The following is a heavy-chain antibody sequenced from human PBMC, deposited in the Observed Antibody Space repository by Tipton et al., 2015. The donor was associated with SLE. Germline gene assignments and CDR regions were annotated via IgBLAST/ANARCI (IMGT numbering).Heavy chain of an antibody. V-gene: IGHV3-23*03. Sequence: SLRLSCAASGFSFISYAMNWVRQAPGKGLERVSLIYSAGSTSYADSVKGRFTVSRDTSKNTLYLQMNSLRAEDTAVYYCAKDTDFDYWGQGSLVTVSS. J-gene: IGHJ4*02. CDR1: GFSFISYA. CDR2: IYSAGST. CDR3: AKDTDFDY.